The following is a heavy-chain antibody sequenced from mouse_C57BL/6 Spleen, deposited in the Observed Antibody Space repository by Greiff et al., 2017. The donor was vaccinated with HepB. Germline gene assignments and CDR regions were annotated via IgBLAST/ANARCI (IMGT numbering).Heavy chain of an antibody. J-gene: IGHJ4*01. CDR2: IDPNSGGT. CDR1: GYTFTSYW. Sequence: QVQLQQSGAELVKPGASVKLSCKASGYTFTSYWMHWVKQRPGRGLEWIGRIDPNSGGTKYNEKFKSKATLTVDKPSSTAYMQLSSLTSEDSAVYYCARPTTVVATPLYYAMDYWGQGTSVTVSS. CDR3: ARPTTVVATPLYYAMDY. V-gene: IGHV1-72*01. D-gene: IGHD1-1*01.